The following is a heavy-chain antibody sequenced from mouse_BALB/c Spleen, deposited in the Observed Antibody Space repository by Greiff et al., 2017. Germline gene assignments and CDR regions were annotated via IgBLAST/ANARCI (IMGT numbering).Heavy chain of an antibody. J-gene: IGHJ3*01. CDR3: TRRGYGSRSPFAY. D-gene: IGHD1-1*01. V-gene: IGHV1-15*01. CDR2: IDPETGGT. CDR1: GYTFTDYE. Sequence: VKLQQSGAELVRPGASVTLSCKASGYTFTDYEMHWVKQTPVHGLEWIGAIDPETGGTAYNQKFKGKATLTADKSSSTAYMELRSLTSEDSAVYYCTRRGYGSRSPFAYWGQGTLVTVSA.